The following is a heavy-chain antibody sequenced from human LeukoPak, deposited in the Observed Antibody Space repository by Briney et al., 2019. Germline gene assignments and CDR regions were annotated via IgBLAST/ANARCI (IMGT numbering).Heavy chain of an antibody. J-gene: IGHJ3*02. CDR1: GGTFSSYA. Sequence: SVKVSCKASGGTFSSYAISWVRQAPGQGLEWMGGIIPIFGTANYAQKIQGRVTITADESTSTAYMELSSLRSEDTAVYYCARVHDYVWGSQILRGNAFDIWGQGTMVTVSS. V-gene: IGHV1-69*13. D-gene: IGHD3-16*01. CDR3: ARVHDYVWGSQILRGNAFDI. CDR2: IIPIFGTA.